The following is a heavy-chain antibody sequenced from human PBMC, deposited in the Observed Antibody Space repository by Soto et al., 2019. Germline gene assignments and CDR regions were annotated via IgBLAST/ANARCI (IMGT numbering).Heavy chain of an antibody. CDR2: SNTNSGGT. D-gene: IGHD2-2*01. CDR1: GYTFTDYY. Sequence: VKITSKTSGYTFTDYYMHWERQAPGQGHERMGWSNTNSGGTNYAQKFQGRVTMTRVTSISTAYMELSSLRSDDTALYYCAKDTNIVVVPAATGGMDVWSQGTTVNVSS. CDR3: AKDTNIVVVPAATGGMDV. V-gene: IGHV1-2*02. J-gene: IGHJ6*02.